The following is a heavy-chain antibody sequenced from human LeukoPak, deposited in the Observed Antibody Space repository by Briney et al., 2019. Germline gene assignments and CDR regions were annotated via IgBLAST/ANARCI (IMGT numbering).Heavy chain of an antibody. CDR1: GYSFTNYW. D-gene: IGHD3-10*01. J-gene: IGHJ4*02. CDR2: IYPGDSDT. V-gene: IGHV5-51*01. Sequence: GESLQISFKGSGYSFTNYWIGWVRPMPGKGGEWMGIIYPGDSDTTYSPSFQGQVTISVDKSISTAYLQWSSLKASDTAMYYCAFYYGSASYHYFDYWGQGTLVTVSS. CDR3: AFYYGSASYHYFDY.